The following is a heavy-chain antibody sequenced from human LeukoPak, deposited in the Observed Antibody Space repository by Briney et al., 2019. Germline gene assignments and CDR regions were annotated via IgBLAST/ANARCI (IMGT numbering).Heavy chain of an antibody. V-gene: IGHV1-18*01. D-gene: IGHD3-10*01. J-gene: IGHJ4*02. CDR2: ISPYNDNT. Sequence: ASVKVSCKASGYMFSNFGIHWVRQAPGQGLEWMAWISPYNDNTNYAQKFQGRLAMTTDPSTNTAHMELRSLTSDDTAIYYCAKDQDPTRWFGEAPDHWGQETPVTVSS. CDR3: AKDQDPTRWFGEAPDH. CDR1: GYMFSNFG.